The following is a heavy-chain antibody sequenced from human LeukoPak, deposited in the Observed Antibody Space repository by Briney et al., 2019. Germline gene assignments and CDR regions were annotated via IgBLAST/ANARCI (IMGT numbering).Heavy chain of an antibody. V-gene: IGHV3-23*01. J-gene: IGHJ4*02. CDR1: GFTFSSYA. Sequence: GGSLRLSCAASGFTFSSYAMSWVRQAPGKGLEWVSAISGSGGSTYYADSVKGRFTISRNNSKNTLYLQMNSLRAEDTAVYYCAKAGIVVVPAATFDYWGQGTLVTVSS. CDR3: AKAGIVVVPAATFDY. D-gene: IGHD2-2*01. CDR2: ISGSGGST.